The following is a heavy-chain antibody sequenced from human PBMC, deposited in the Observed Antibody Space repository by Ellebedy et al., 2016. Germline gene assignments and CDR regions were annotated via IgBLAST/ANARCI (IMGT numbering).Heavy chain of an antibody. CDR2: ISYDGSNK. Sequence: GESLKISCAASGFTFSSYAMHWVRQAPGKGLEWVAVISYDGSNKYYADSVKGRFTISRDNSKNTLYLQMNSLRAEDTAVYYCARDGRLIMVYADDAFDIWGQGTMVTVSS. CDR3: ARDGRLIMVYADDAFDI. J-gene: IGHJ3*02. V-gene: IGHV3-30-3*01. D-gene: IGHD2-8*01. CDR1: GFTFSSYA.